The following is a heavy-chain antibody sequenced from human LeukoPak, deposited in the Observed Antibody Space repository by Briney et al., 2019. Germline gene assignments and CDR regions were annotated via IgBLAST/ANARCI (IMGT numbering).Heavy chain of an antibody. J-gene: IGHJ4*02. CDR2: ISGYTGNT. D-gene: IGHD3-16*01. CDR3: ARDNDSRGPPHFDY. Sequence: GASVKVSCKASGYSFTNYAINWVRQAPGQGLEWMGWISGYTGNTNYAQKFQGRVTMTANTSTNTASMELSSLRSEDTAVYYCARDNDSRGPPHFDYWGQGTLVTVSS. V-gene: IGHV1-18*01. CDR1: GYSFTNYA.